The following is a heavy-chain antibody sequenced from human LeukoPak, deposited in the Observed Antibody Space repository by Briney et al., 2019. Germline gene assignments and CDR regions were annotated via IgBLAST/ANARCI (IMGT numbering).Heavy chain of an antibody. V-gene: IGHV3-7*04. D-gene: IGHD3-9*01. J-gene: IGHJ4*02. Sequence: QPGGSLILSCAPSGFTFSNHWMSWVRQAPGKGLEWVGNIKRDGSETHYVDSVKGRFTISRDNAKNSLYLQMNSLRAEDTAVYYCARDAGTFDWSGGYFDCWGQGTLVTVSS. CDR3: ARDAGTFDWSGGYFDC. CDR1: GFTFSNHW. CDR2: IKRDGSET.